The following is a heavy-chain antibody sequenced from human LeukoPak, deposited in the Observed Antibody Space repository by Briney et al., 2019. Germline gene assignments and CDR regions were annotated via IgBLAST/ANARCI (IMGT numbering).Heavy chain of an antibody. J-gene: IGHJ4*02. Sequence: PGGSLRLSCAASGFTFSSYSMNWVRQAPGKGLEWVSSISSSSSYIYYADSVKGRFTISRDNAKNSLYLQMNSLRDEDTAVYYCARGLLMWFGELSQPFDYWGQGTLVTVSS. D-gene: IGHD3-10*01. CDR2: ISSSSSYI. V-gene: IGHV3-21*01. CDR3: ARGLLMWFGELSQPFDY. CDR1: GFTFSSYS.